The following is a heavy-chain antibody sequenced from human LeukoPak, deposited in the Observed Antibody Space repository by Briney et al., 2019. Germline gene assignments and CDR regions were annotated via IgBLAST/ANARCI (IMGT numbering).Heavy chain of an antibody. J-gene: IGHJ4*02. Sequence: PSETLPLTCTVSGGSISTYYWSWIRQPPGKELEWLGYIYSSGSTNYNPSLKSRVTISVDTSKNQFSLKLSSVTAADTAVYYCARVLGSGYSDYWGQGTLVTVSS. CDR2: IYSSGST. CDR3: ARVLGSGYSDY. V-gene: IGHV4-59*01. D-gene: IGHD2-15*01. CDR1: GGSISTYY.